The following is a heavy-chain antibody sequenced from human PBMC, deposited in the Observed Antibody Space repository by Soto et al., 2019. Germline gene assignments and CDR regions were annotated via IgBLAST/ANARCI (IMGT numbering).Heavy chain of an antibody. Sequence: SVTLSLTCAFSGCSSSSSDLWSWVRPPPGKGLEWIGEIYHSGSTNYNPSLKSRVTISVDKSKNQFSLKLSSVTAADTAVYYCARVVIAAAGNLGFDPWGQGTLVNVSS. V-gene: IGHV4-4*02. CDR3: ARVVIAAAGNLGFDP. D-gene: IGHD6-13*01. CDR2: IYHSGST. CDR1: GCSSSSSDL. J-gene: IGHJ5*02.